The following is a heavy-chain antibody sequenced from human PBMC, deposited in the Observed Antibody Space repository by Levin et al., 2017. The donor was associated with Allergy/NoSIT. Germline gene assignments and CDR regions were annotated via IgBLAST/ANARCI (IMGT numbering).Heavy chain of an antibody. D-gene: IGHD4-23*01. J-gene: IGHJ4*02. V-gene: IGHV4-4*01. CDR3: AVVGGNSAAFFH. CDR1: HASISSPNW. CDR2: IYHSGSA. Sequence: ETLSLTCAVSHASISSPNWWSWVRQPPGKGLEWIGEIYHSGSANYNPSLKSRVTMSVDRSNNEFSLNLTSVTAADTAVYFCAVVGGNSAAFFHWGQGTLVTVSS.